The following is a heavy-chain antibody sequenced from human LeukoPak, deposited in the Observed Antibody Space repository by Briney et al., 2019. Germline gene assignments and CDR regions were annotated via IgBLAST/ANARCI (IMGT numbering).Heavy chain of an antibody. Sequence: SETPSLTCTVSGDSLSGSYWSWIRQPAGKGPEWIGRIYASGSTAYNASLKSRVTMSVDTSKNQFSLRLTSVTAADTAVYYCAKVGLNWGSDWYFDLWGRGTLVTVSS. CDR3: AKVGLNWGSDWYFDL. CDR1: GDSLSGSY. CDR2: IYASGST. D-gene: IGHD7-27*01. V-gene: IGHV4-4*07. J-gene: IGHJ2*01.